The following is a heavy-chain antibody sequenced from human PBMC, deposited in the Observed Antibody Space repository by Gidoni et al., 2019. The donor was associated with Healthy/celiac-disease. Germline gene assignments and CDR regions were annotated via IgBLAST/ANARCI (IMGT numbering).Heavy chain of an antibody. D-gene: IGHD6-19*01. CDR3: TADQGPYSSGWYGKIYFDY. V-gene: IGHV3-15*01. CDR2: IKSKTDGGAT. CDR1: GAPFSNAS. Sequence: EVQLVASGGGLGKLGGSLRLSCAASGAPFSNASWSWARQAPGKGLEWVGSIKSKTDGGATDDAEPVKGRFTISRDDSKDELYIQMNYLKTEDTGVYYWTADQGPYSSGWYGKIYFDYWGQGTLVTVSS. J-gene: IGHJ4*01.